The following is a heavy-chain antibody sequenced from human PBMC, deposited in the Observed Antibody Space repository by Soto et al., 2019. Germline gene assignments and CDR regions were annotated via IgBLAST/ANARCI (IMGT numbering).Heavy chain of an antibody. D-gene: IGHD3-9*01. J-gene: IGHJ4*02. Sequence: GGSLRLSCAASGFTFSSYAMSWVRQAPGKGLEWVSAISGSGGSTYYADSVKGRFTISRDNSKNTLYLQMNSLRAEDTAVYYCAKDTDYDILTNDSYFDYWGQGTLVTVSS. CDR2: ISGSGGST. CDR3: AKDTDYDILTNDSYFDY. V-gene: IGHV3-23*01. CDR1: GFTFSSYA.